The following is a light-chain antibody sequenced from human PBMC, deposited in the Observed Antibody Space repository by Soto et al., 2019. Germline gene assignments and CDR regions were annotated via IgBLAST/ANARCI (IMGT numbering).Light chain of an antibody. CDR3: QQSHSAPFT. J-gene: IGKJ3*01. CDR1: QSISRY. CDR2: AAS. Sequence: DIQMTKSPSSLSASVGDRVTITCRASQSISRYLNWYQHKPGKAPRLLIFAASRVQTGVQSRFSGSGSGTDFTLIISALGPEDSATYYCQQSHSAPFTFGPGTKVDIK. V-gene: IGKV1-39*01.